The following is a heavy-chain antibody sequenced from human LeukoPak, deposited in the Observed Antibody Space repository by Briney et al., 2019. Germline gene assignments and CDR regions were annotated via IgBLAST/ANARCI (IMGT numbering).Heavy chain of an antibody. V-gene: IGHV3-64*01. CDR2: ISSNGGST. J-gene: IGHJ6*03. Sequence: QSGGSLRLSCAASGFTFSSYAMHWVRQAPGKGLEYVSAISSNGGSTYYANSVKGRFTISRDNSKNTLYLQMGSLRAEDIAVYYCARVAVSGYYGYYYYMDVWGKGTTVTVSS. CDR3: ARVAVSGYYGYYYYMDV. CDR1: GFTFSSYA. D-gene: IGHD3-22*01.